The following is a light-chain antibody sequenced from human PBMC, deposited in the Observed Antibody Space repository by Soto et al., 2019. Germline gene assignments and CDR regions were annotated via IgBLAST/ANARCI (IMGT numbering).Light chain of an antibody. CDR2: DVT. J-gene: IGLJ2*01. Sequence: QSALTQPASVSGSPGQSITISCTGTSSDIGVYNYVSWYQQHPGKAPKLMIYDVTKRPSGVSNRFSGSKSGNTASLTISGXXAXDEADYXCTSYRGSGIFEVFGGGTKVTVL. CDR3: TSYRGSGIFEV. CDR1: SSDIGVYNY. V-gene: IGLV2-14*01.